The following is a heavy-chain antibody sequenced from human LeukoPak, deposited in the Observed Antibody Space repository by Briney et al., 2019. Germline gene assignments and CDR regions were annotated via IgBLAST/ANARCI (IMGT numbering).Heavy chain of an antibody. V-gene: IGHV1-24*01. D-gene: IGHD2-15*01. CDR1: GYTLTELS. J-gene: IGHJ3*02. Sequence: ASVKVSCKVSGYTLTELSMHWVRQAPGKGLEWMGGFDPEDGETIYAQKFQGRVTMTEDTSTDTAYMELSSLRSEDTAVYYCAKDGGYCSGGSCYGQDWNAFDIWCQGTMVTVSS. CDR3: AKDGGYCSGGSCYGQDWNAFDI. CDR2: FDPEDGET.